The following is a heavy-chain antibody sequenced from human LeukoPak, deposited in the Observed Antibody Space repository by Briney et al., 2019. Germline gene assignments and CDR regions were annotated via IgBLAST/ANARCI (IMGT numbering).Heavy chain of an antibody. J-gene: IGHJ3*02. V-gene: IGHV3-48*03. Sequence: GGSLRLSCAASGFTFSSYEMNWVRQAPGRGLEWVSYISSSGSTIYYADSVKGRFTISRDNAKNSLYLQMNSLRAEDTAVYYCARGYYGSGISNAFDIWGQGTMVTVSS. CDR1: GFTFSSYE. D-gene: IGHD3-10*01. CDR3: ARGYYGSGISNAFDI. CDR2: ISSSGSTI.